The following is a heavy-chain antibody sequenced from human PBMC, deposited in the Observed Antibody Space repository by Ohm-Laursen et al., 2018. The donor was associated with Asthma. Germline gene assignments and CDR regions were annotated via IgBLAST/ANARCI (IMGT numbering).Heavy chain of an antibody. CDR1: GGSISSYY. CDR3: AGHAVIGAIPAATYYFDS. CDR2: IYYSGST. V-gene: IGHV4-59*08. D-gene: IGHD2-15*01. Sequence: TLSLTCSVSGGSISSYYWSWIRQPPGKGLEWIGYIYYSGSTNYNPSLKSRVTISVDTSKNQFSLNMSSVTAADTAVYYCAGHAVIGAIPAATYYFDSWGQGSLVTVSA. J-gene: IGHJ4*02.